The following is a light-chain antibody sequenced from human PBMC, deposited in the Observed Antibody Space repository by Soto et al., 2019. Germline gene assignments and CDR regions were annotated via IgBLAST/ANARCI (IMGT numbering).Light chain of an antibody. Sequence: SYELTQSSSVSVAPGQTARITCGGTNIGSKRVHWYQHKPGQAPVLVVYNDNVRPSGIPERFSGSNSGNTATLIISRVEAGDEADYYCQVWDSSGDGIFGGGTKVTVL. CDR3: QVWDSSGDGI. CDR1: NIGSKR. J-gene: IGLJ2*01. CDR2: NDN. V-gene: IGLV3-21*02.